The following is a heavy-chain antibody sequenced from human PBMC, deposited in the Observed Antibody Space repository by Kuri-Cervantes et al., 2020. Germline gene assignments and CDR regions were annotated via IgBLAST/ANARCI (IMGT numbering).Heavy chain of an antibody. V-gene: IGHV3-7*01. D-gene: IGHD3-16*02. CDR1: GFTFSSYW. Sequence: GGSLRLSCAASGFTFSSYWMSWVRQAPGKGLEWVANIKQDGSEKYYADSVKGRFTISRDNSKNTLYPQMNSLRAEDTAVYYCAREWTFTFGGVIARVHDYWGQGTLVTVSS. J-gene: IGHJ4*02. CDR3: AREWTFTFGGVIARVHDY. CDR2: IKQDGSEK.